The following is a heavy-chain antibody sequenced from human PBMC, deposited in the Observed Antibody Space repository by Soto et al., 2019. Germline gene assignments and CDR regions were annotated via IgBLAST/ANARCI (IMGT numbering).Heavy chain of an antibody. CDR2: ISYNGNKI. Sequence: GGSLRLSCKTSGFTFSSYGLHWLRQAPGKGLEWVTFISYNGNKINYADSVKGRFTVSRDNSKNTLYLQMNSLRPEDTAVYYCAKHSSPFVFWGQGTLVTVSS. J-gene: IGHJ4*02. D-gene: IGHD3-22*01. CDR3: AKHSSPFVF. CDR1: GFTFSSYG. V-gene: IGHV3-30*18.